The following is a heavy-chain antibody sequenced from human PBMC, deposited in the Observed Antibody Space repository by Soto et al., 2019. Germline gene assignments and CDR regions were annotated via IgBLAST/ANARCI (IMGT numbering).Heavy chain of an antibody. D-gene: IGHD6-6*01. Sequence: SVPTLVNPRHTLTLTFSFAVSSRLTGGVGVGCIRQPPGKAMEWIAHIYWSGDEHYRPSLQSTLTTTKETYKNQVVIRMTNIETVDTDTYYCERGPAASPVFAFDIWGQGTMVTVSS. CDR2: IYWSGDE. CDR3: ERGPAASPVFAFDI. CDR1: VSSRLTGGVG. J-gene: IGHJ3*02. V-gene: IGHV2-5*01.